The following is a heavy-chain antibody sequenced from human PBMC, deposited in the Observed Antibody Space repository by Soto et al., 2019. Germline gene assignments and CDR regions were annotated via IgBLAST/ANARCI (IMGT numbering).Heavy chain of an antibody. Sequence: QVQLVQSGAEVKKPGASVKVSCKASGYSFTSYGISWVRQAPGQGLEWMGWISDYNGNKKYAQNLQGRVTMTTDTSTSTACLGLRSMRPDDTAVSYCARILGQQLVDSWGPAPLVTVSS. CDR2: ISDYNGNK. V-gene: IGHV1-18*01. CDR1: GYSFTSYG. J-gene: IGHJ4*02. CDR3: ARILGQQLVDS. D-gene: IGHD6-13*01.